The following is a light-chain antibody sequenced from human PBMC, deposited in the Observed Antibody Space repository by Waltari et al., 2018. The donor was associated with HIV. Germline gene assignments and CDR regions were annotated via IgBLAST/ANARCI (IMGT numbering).Light chain of an antibody. V-gene: IGKV1-5*03. J-gene: IGKJ1*01. CDR2: QAS. Sequence: DIQMTQSPSTLSASVGDSVTITCRASENINRWLSWYQQKPGKAPNLLIYQASSLDSGVPSRFSGIGSGTEFTLTINSLQPDDFGTYFCQEYDRFTGTFGQGTKVEIK. CDR3: QEYDRFTGT. CDR1: ENINRW.